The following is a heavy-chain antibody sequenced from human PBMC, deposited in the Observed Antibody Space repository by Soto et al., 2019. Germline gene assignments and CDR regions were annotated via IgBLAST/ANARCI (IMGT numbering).Heavy chain of an antibody. CDR1: GFTFSNYA. D-gene: IGHD3-10*01. CDR3: AKNLIRRSYYYYYMDV. J-gene: IGHJ6*03. Sequence: GGSLRLSCAASGFTFSNYAMTWVRQAPWKGLEWVSVITGSGGGTYYADSVKGRFTISRDNSKNSLYMQMNSLRTEDTALYYCAKNLIRRSYYYYYMDVWGKGTTVTVSS. CDR2: ITGSGGGT. V-gene: IGHV3-43*02.